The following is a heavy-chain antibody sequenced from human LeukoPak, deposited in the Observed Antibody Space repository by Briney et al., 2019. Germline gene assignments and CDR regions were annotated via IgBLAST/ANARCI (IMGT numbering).Heavy chain of an antibody. CDR1: GGSISSVGYY. J-gene: IGHJ4*02. CDR2: INHSGST. D-gene: IGHD3-10*01. Sequence: PSETLSLTCTVSGGSISSVGYYWSWIRQPPGKGLEWIGEINHSGSTNYNPSLKSRVTISVDTSKNQFSLKLSSVTAADTAVYYCARVRGSGPQGYWGQGTLVTVSS. CDR3: ARVRGSGPQGY. V-gene: IGHV4-34*01.